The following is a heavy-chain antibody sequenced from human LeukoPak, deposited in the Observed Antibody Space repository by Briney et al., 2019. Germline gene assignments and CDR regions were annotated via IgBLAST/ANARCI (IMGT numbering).Heavy chain of an antibody. Sequence: PSETLSLTCTVSGGSISSSSYYWSWIRQPPGKGVEWIGYIYYSGSTNYNPSLKSRVTISVDTSKNQFSLKLSSVTAADTAVYYCARSRGYSYGPNFDFDYWGQGTLVTVSS. CDR1: GGSISSSSYY. D-gene: IGHD5-18*01. J-gene: IGHJ4*02. V-gene: IGHV4-61*01. CDR3: ARSRGYSYGPNFDFDY. CDR2: IYYSGST.